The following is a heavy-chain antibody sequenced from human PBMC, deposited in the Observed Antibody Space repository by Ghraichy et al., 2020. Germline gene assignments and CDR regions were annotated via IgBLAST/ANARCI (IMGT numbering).Heavy chain of an antibody. CDR3: AKGDSSGWAIFDY. CDR1: GFIFSSYV. CDR2: ISGSGGST. Sequence: GGSLRLSCAASGFIFSSYVMSWVRQAPGKGLEWVSGISGSGGSTYYADSVKGRFTISRDNSKNTLYLQMNSLRAEDTAVYYCAKGDSSGWAIFDYWGQGTLVTVSS. D-gene: IGHD6-19*01. J-gene: IGHJ4*02. V-gene: IGHV3-23*01.